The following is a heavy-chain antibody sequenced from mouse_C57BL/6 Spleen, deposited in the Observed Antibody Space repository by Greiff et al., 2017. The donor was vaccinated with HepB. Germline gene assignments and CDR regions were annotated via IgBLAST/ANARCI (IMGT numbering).Heavy chain of an antibody. CDR1: GYTFTSYW. V-gene: IGHV1-69*01. CDR2: IDPSDSYT. CDR3: ARGWFAY. J-gene: IGHJ3*01. Sequence: QVQLKQPGAELVMPGASVKLSCKASGYTFTSYWMHWVKQRPGQGLEWIGEIDPSDSYTNYNQKFKGKSTLTVDKSSSTAYMQLSSLTSEDSAVYYCARGWFAYWGQGTLVTVSA.